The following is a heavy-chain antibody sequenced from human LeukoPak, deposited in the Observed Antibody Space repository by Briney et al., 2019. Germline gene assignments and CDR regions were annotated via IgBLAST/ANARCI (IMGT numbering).Heavy chain of an antibody. CDR1: GFTFDDYG. CDR2: INWNGGST. D-gene: IGHD6-19*01. CDR3: ARGGVSEDYFDY. Sequence: GGSLRLSCAASGFTFDDYGMSWVRQAPGKGLKWVSGINWNGGSTGYADSVKGRFTISRDNAKNSLYLQMNSLRAEDTALYYCARGGVSEDYFDYWGQGTLVTVSS. V-gene: IGHV3-20*04. J-gene: IGHJ4*02.